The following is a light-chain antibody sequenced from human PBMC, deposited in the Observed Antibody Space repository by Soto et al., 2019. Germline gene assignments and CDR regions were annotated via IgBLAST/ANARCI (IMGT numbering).Light chain of an antibody. CDR1: SSNIGAGYD. J-gene: IGLJ1*01. V-gene: IGLV1-40*01. CDR2: GNS. CDR3: QSYDSSLSSYV. Sequence: QYVLTQPPSVSGAPGQRVTISCTGSSSNIGAGYDVHWYQQLPGTAPKLLIYGNSNRPSGVPDRFSGSQSGTSASLAITGLQAEDEADYYCQSYDSSLSSYVFGTGTKLTVL.